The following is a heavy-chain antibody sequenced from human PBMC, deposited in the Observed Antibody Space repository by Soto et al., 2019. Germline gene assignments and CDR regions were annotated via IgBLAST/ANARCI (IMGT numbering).Heavy chain of an antibody. V-gene: IGHV4-31*03. J-gene: IGHJ4*02. CDR1: GGSISSGGYY. CDR3: ARDAGSGPSLYYFDY. D-gene: IGHD3-3*01. Sequence: QVQLQESGPGLVKPSQTLSLTCTVSGGSISSGGYYWSWIRQHPGKGLEWIGYIYYSGSTYYNPSLKSRVTISVDTSKNQFSLKLSSVTAADTAVYYCARDAGSGPSLYYFDYWGQGTLVTVSS. CDR2: IYYSGST.